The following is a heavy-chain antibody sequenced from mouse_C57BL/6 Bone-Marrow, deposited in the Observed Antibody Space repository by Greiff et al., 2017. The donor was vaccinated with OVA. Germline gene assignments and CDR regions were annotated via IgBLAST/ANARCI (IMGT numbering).Heavy chain of an antibody. CDR2: IYPGSGST. J-gene: IGHJ4*01. CDR1: GYTFTSYW. CDR3: ARNSLYLYDAMDY. Sequence: QVQLQQSGAELVKPGASVKMSCKASGYTFTSYWITWVKQRPGQGLEWIGDIYPGSGSTNYNEKFKSKATLTVDTSSSTAYMQLSSLTSEDSAVYYSARNSLYLYDAMDYWGQGTSVTVSS. V-gene: IGHV1-55*01. D-gene: IGHD5-5*01.